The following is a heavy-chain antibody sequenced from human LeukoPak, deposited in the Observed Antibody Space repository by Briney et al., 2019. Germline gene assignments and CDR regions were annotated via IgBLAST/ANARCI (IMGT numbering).Heavy chain of an antibody. CDR3: ARDYMITFGGVIVPPGY. J-gene: IGHJ4*02. V-gene: IGHV1-18*04. D-gene: IGHD3-16*02. Sequence: GASVKVSCKASGYTFTSYYMHWVRQAPGQGLEWMGWISAYNGNTNYAQKLQGRVTMTTDTSTSTAYMELRSLRSDDTAVYYCARDYMITFGGVIVPPGYWGQGTLVTVSS. CDR2: ISAYNGNT. CDR1: GYTFTSYY.